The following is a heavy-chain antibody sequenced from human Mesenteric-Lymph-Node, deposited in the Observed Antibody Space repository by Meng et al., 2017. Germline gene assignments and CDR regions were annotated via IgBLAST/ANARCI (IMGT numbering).Heavy chain of an antibody. CDR2: INHSGST. CDR3: ARVLGGATRIDP. J-gene: IGHJ5*02. Sequence: SETLSLTCAVYGGSFSGYYWSWIRQPPGKGLEWIGEINHSGSTSYNPSLKSRVTISVDTSKNQFSLKLSSVTAADTAVYYCARVLGGATRIDPWGQGTLVTVSS. D-gene: IGHD1-26*01. CDR1: GGSFSGYY. V-gene: IGHV4-34*01.